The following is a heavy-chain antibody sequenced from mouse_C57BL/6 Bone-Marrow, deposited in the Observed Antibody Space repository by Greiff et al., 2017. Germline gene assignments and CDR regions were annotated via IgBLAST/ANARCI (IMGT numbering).Heavy chain of an antibody. CDR1: GYTFTSYG. CDR2: IYIGNGYP. D-gene: IGHD1-1*01. Sequence: FQLQQPGAELVRPGSSVKMSCTTSGYTFTSYGITWVKQRPGQGLEWIGYIYIGNGYPEYNEKFKGKATLTSDTSSIPAYMQLSSLTSEDSEIYFCARYPRVYYGSWFAYWGQGTLVTVSA. V-gene: IGHV1-58*01. J-gene: IGHJ3*01. CDR3: ARYPRVYYGSWFAY.